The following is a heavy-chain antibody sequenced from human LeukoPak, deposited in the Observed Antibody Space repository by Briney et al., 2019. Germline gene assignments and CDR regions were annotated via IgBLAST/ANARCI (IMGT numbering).Heavy chain of an antibody. CDR2: ISNDGGGT. J-gene: IGHJ1*01. CDR3: AKGSSGHFLDL. CDR1: GFIFNNFR. D-gene: IGHD3-22*01. Sequence: PGGSLRLSCAASGFIFNNFRLVWLRQAPGKGLEWVSAISNDGGGTAYADFVKGRFTISRADSKDTLFLQINSLTADDTALYYCAKGSSGHFLDLWGQGTVVSVSS. V-gene: IGHV3-23*01.